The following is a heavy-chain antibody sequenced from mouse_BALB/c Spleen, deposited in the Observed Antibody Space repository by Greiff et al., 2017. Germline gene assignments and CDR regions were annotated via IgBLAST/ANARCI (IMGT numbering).Heavy chain of an antibody. J-gene: IGHJ4*01. CDR1: GYTFTDYA. CDR3: ARGGRSRAMDY. V-gene: IGHV1S137*01. D-gene: IGHD1-1*01. Sequence: VKLMESGAELVRPGVSVKISCKGSGYTFTDYAMHWVKQSHAKSLEWIGVISTYYGDASYNQKFKGKATMTVDKSSSTAYMELARLTSEDSAIYYCARGGRSRAMDYWGQGTSVTVSS. CDR2: ISTYYGDA.